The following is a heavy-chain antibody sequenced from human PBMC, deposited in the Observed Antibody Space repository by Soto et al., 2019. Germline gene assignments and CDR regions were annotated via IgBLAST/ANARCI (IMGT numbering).Heavy chain of an antibody. CDR1: GYTFTSYG. D-gene: IGHD2-15*01. CDR3: ALEGYCSGGSCYLGSYFDY. J-gene: IGHJ4*02. CDR2: ISAYNGNT. V-gene: IGHV1-18*01. Sequence: ASVKVSCKASGYTFTSYGISWVRQAPGQGREWMGWISAYNGNTNYAQKLQGRVTMTTDTSTSTAYMELRSLRSDDTAVYYCALEGYCSGGSCYLGSYFDYWGQGXLVTVPS.